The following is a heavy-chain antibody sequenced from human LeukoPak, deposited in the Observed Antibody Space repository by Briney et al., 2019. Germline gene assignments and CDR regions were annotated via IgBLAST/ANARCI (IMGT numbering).Heavy chain of an antibody. J-gene: IGHJ6*02. V-gene: IGHV3-30*18. Sequence: PGGSLRLSCETSGFTFSGYGMHWVRQAPGKGLEWVAPISYEGGNNYYADSVKGRFTISRDNSKNTVYLQMNSLRGEDTAVYYCAKETGYRSSSRCYVHGMDVWGQGTTVIVSS. D-gene: IGHD2-2*01. CDR3: AKETGYRSSSRCYVHGMDV. CDR1: GFTFSGYG. CDR2: ISYEGGNN.